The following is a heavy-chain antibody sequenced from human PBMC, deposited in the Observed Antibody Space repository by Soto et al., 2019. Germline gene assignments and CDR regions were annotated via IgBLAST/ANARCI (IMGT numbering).Heavy chain of an antibody. CDR2: IYYSGST. Sequence: SETLSLTCTVSGGSISSGDYYWSWIRQPPGKGLEWIGYIYYSGSTYYNPSLKSSVTISVDTSKNQFSLKLSSVTAADTAVYYCASHHAYCSGGSCSVLWYFDLWGRGTLVTVSS. V-gene: IGHV4-30-4*02. D-gene: IGHD2-15*01. J-gene: IGHJ2*01. CDR1: GGSISSGDYY. CDR3: ASHHAYCSGGSCSVLWYFDL.